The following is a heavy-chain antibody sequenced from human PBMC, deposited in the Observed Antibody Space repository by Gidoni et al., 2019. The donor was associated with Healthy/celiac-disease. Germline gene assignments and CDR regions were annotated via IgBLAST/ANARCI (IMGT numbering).Heavy chain of an antibody. CDR3: ARERLIFGVVNYYYGMDV. V-gene: IGHV3-21*01. Sequence: EVQLVESGGGLVKPGGSLRLSCAASGFTFSSYRMNWVRQAPGQGLEWVSSISSSSSDIYYADSVKGRFTISRDNAKNSLYLQMNSLRAEDTAVYYCARERLIFGVVNYYYGMDVWGQGTTVTVSS. J-gene: IGHJ6*02. CDR2: ISSSSSDI. D-gene: IGHD3-3*01. CDR1: GFTFSSYR.